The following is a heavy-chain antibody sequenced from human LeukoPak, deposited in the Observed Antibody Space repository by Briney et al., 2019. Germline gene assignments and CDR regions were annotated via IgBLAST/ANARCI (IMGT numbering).Heavy chain of an antibody. CDR3: ARDLSSGRDY. V-gene: IGHV3-21*01. CDR2: ISSSSSYI. CDR1: RFTLSSYT. D-gene: IGHD3-22*01. J-gene: IGHJ4*02. Sequence: GGSLRLSCAASRFTLSSYTMNWVRQAPGKGLEWVSSISSSSSYIYYADSVKGRFTISRDSAKNSLYLQMNSLRAEDTAVYYCARDLSSGRDYWGQGTLVTVSS.